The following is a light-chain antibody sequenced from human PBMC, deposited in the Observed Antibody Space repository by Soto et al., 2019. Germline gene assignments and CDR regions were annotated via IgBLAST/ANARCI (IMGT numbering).Light chain of an antibody. Sequence: DIQMTQSPSSLSASVEDRVIITCRASQSISNHLNWYQQKPGKAPKLLIFAASSLQSGVPSRFSGSRSGPDFTLTISSLQPEDFATYHCQQFSAYPLTFGGGTKVDIK. V-gene: IGKV1-39*01. CDR1: QSISNH. CDR3: QQFSAYPLT. CDR2: AAS. J-gene: IGKJ4*01.